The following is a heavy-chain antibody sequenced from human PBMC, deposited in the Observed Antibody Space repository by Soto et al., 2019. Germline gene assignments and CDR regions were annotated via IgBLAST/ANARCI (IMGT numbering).Heavy chain of an antibody. D-gene: IGHD3-9*01. CDR3: ASDADILTGSDAFDI. J-gene: IGHJ3*02. CDR1: GFTFSDYY. V-gene: IGHV3-11*05. Sequence: QVQLVESGGGLVKPGGSLRLSCAASGFTFSDYYMSWIRQAPGKGLEWVSYISSSNSYTNYADSVKGRFTISRDNAKNSLYLQMNSLRAEDTAVYYCASDADILTGSDAFDIWGQGTMVTVSS. CDR2: ISSSNSYT.